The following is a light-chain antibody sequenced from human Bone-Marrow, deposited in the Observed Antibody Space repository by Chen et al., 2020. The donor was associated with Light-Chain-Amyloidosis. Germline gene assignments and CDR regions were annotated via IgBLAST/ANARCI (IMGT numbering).Light chain of an antibody. CDR3: SSFTSSSSYV. V-gene: IGLV2-14*01. CDR2: AVS. J-gene: IGLJ1*01. Sequence: QSALTQPASVSGSPGQSFTISCPGPSGDVGTYNYVSWYPQRPGKAPKVMIYAVSNRPSGVSNRFSGSKSGNTASLTISGLQAEDEADYYCSSFTSSSSYVFGPGTKVTVL. CDR1: SGDVGTYNY.